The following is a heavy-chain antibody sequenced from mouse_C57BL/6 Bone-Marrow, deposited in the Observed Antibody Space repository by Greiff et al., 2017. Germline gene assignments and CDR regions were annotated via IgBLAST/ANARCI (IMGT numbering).Heavy chain of an antibody. J-gene: IGHJ1*03. CDR3: ARRGSSPYWYFDV. CDR1: GFTFSSYG. CDR2: ISSGGSYT. D-gene: IGHD1-1*01. V-gene: IGHV5-6*01. Sequence: EVQVVESGGDLVKPGGSLKLSCAASGFTFSSYGMSWVRQTPDKRLEWVATISSGGSYTYYPDSVKGRFTISRDNAKNTLYLQMSSLKSEDTAMYYCARRGSSPYWYFDVWGTGTTVTVSS.